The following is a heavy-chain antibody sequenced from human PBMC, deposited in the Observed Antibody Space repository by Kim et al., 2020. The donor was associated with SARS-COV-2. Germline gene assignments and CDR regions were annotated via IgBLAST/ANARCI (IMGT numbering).Heavy chain of an antibody. CDR1: GGSFSGYY. D-gene: IGHD1-1*01. Sequence: SETLSLTCAGYGGSFSGYYWSWILQPPGKGLEWIGEINHSGITNYNPSLKSRVTISVDTSKNQFSLKLSSVTAADTALYYCARTNRRRNPGGYFDYWGQG. CDR2: INHSGIT. CDR3: ARTNRRRNPGGYFDY. V-gene: IGHV4-34*01. J-gene: IGHJ4*02.